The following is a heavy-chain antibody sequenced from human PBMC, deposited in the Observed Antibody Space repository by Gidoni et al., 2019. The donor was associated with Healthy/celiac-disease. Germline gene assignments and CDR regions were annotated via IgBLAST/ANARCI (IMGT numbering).Heavy chain of an antibody. D-gene: IGHD1-26*01. V-gene: IGHV3-23*04. Sequence: VQLVESGGGIVQTGGSLILHGPATAFNCSSYAMCLVRQAPGKGLGCVSAISGSGGSTYSSEAGKRRFTISRDNSKITLSLQMNSLGAADTALYYCAKGSVVLSGAFDIWGQGTMVTVSS. CDR3: AKGSVVLSGAFDI. CDR1: AFNCSSYA. J-gene: IGHJ3*02. CDR2: ISGSGGST.